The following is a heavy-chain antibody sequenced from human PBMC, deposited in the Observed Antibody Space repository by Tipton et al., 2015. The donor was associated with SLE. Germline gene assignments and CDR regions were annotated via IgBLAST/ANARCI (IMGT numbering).Heavy chain of an antibody. Sequence: TLSLTCTVSGGSISSSSYYWGWIRQPPGKGLEWIGSIYYSGSTYYNPSLKSRVTISVDTSKNQFSLKLSSVTAADTAVYYCAKTGGLRAYWGQGTLVTVSS. CDR3: AKTGGLRAY. CDR2: IYYSGST. CDR1: GGSISSSSYY. V-gene: IGHV4-39*01. D-gene: IGHD4-17*01. J-gene: IGHJ4*02.